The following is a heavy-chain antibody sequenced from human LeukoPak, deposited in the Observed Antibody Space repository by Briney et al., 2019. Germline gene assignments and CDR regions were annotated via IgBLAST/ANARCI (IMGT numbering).Heavy chain of an antibody. D-gene: IGHD3-10*01. J-gene: IGHJ6*02. Sequence: SETLSLTCTVSGGSISSYYWSWIRQPPGKGLEWIGYIYYSGSTNYNPSLKSRVTISVDTSKNQFSPKLSSVTAADTAVYYCARATGVLWFGEYYGMDVWGQGTTVTVSS. CDR3: ARATGVLWFGEYYGMDV. CDR2: IYYSGST. V-gene: IGHV4-59*01. CDR1: GGSISSYY.